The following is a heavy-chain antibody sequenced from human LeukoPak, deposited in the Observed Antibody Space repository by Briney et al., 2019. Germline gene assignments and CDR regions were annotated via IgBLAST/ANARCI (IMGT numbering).Heavy chain of an antibody. CDR2: IKEDGSQK. CDR3: ARDGFSSAINS. V-gene: IGHV3-7*01. J-gene: IGHJ4*02. Sequence: GGSLRLSCAASGFTFNTYWMTWVRQAPGKGLEWVANIKEDGSQKNYVDSVRGRFTISRDNAKNSLYLQMNSLRAEDTAVYYCARDGFSSAINSWGQGTLVTVSS. CDR1: GFTFNTYW. D-gene: IGHD2-21*02.